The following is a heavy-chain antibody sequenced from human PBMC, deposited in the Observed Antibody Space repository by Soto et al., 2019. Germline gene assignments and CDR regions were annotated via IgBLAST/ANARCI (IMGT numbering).Heavy chain of an antibody. V-gene: IGHV4-34*01. CDR2: INHSGST. D-gene: IGHD2-2*01. CDR1: GGSFSGYY. J-gene: IGHJ6*02. CDR3: ARVGADIVVVPAANLYYYGMDV. Sequence: LSLTCAVYGGSFSGYYWSWIRQPPGKGLEWIGEINHSGSTNYNPSLKSRVTISVDTSKNQFSLKLSSVTAADTAVYYCARVGADIVVVPAANLYYYGMDVWGQGTTVTVSS.